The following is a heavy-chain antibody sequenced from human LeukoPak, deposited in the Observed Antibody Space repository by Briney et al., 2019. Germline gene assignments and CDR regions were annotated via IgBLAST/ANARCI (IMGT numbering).Heavy chain of an antibody. V-gene: IGHV3-48*01. Sequence: QAGRSLRLSCAASGFTFSSYSTNWVRQAPGKGLEWVSYISSSSRTIYYADSVKGRFTISRDNAKNSLYLQMNSLRAEDTALYYCARAPPYSSSWTGYGYWGQGTLVTVSS. CDR2: ISSSSRTI. CDR3: ARAPPYSSSWTGYGY. D-gene: IGHD6-13*01. J-gene: IGHJ4*02. CDR1: GFTFSSYS.